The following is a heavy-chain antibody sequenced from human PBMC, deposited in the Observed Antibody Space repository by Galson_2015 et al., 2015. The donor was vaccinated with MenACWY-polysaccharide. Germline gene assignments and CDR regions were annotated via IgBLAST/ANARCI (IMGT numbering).Heavy chain of an antibody. CDR1: GFTFSSYS. J-gene: IGHJ6*02. D-gene: IGHD3-22*01. CDR3: ARDYDSSGYLSDYYYYYGMDV. V-gene: IGHV3-21*01. CDR2: ISSSSSYI. Sequence: SLRLSCAASGFTFSSYSMNWVRQAPGKGLEWVSSISSSSSYIYYADSVKGRFTISRDNAKNSLYLQMNSLRAEDTAVYYCARDYDSSGYLSDYYYYYGMDVWGQGTTVTVSS.